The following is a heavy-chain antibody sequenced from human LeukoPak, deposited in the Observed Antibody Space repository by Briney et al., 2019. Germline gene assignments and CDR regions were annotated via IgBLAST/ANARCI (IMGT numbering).Heavy chain of an antibody. Sequence: PGGSLRLSCAASGFTFSSYSMNWVRQAPGKGLEWVSGISWNNGSIGYADSVKGRFTISRDNAKNSLYLQMNSLRPEDTALYYCAKDISIAATWYFDLWGRGTLVTVSS. CDR2: ISWNNGSI. CDR1: GFTFSSYS. D-gene: IGHD2-15*01. CDR3: AKDISIAATWYFDL. V-gene: IGHV3-9*01. J-gene: IGHJ2*01.